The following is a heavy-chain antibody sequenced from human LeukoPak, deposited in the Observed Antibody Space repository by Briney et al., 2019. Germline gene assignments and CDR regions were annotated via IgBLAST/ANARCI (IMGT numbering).Heavy chain of an antibody. CDR3: ARHFPYGGTSNFDY. D-gene: IGHD4-17*01. CDR2: IYYSGST. J-gene: IGHJ4*02. Sequence: SETLSLTCTVSGGSISSYYWSWIQQPPGKGLEWIGYIYYSGSTNYNPSLKSRVTISVDTSKNQFSLKLSSVTAADTAVYYCARHFPYGGTSNFDYWGQGTLVTVSS. V-gene: IGHV4-59*08. CDR1: GGSISSYY.